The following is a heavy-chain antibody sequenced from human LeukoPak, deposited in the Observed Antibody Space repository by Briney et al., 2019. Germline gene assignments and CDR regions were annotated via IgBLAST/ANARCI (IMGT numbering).Heavy chain of an antibody. CDR1: GFSFNSYS. J-gene: IGHJ5*02. CDR3: SRGALAAAGTGYNWFVP. D-gene: IGHD6-13*01. V-gene: IGHV3-21*01. Sequence: PGGSLRLSCAASGFSFNSYSMNWVRQAPGKGLEWVSSMSSSGSYIYYADSVKGRFTISRDNTKNSLCLQMNSLRAGDTAVYYCSRGALAAAGTGYNWFVPWGQGTLVIVSS. CDR2: MSSSGSYI.